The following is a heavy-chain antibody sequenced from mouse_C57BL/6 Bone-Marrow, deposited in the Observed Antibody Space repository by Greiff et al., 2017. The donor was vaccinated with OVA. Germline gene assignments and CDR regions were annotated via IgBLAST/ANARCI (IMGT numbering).Heavy chain of an antibody. D-gene: IGHD2-2*01. V-gene: IGHV1-82*01. Sequence: QVQLKQSGPELVKPGASVKISCKASGYAFSSSWMNWVKQRPGKGLEWIGRIYPGDGDTNYNGKFKGKATLTADKSSSTAYMQLSSLTSEDSAVYFCASYGYSFAYWGQGTLVTVSA. CDR1: GYAFSSSW. CDR3: ASYGYSFAY. CDR2: IYPGDGDT. J-gene: IGHJ3*01.